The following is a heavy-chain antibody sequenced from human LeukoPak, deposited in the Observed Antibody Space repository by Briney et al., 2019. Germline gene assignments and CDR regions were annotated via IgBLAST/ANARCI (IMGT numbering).Heavy chain of an antibody. CDR2: ISAYNGNT. Sequence: GASVKVSCKASGYTFTSYGISWVRQAPGQGLEWMGWISAYNGNTTYAQKLQGRVTMTTDTSTSTAYMELRSLRSDDTAVYYCARVRSSNDYGDYEDYFDYWGQGTLVTVSS. D-gene: IGHD4-17*01. V-gene: IGHV1-18*01. J-gene: IGHJ4*02. CDR1: GYTFTSYG. CDR3: ARVRSSNDYGDYEDYFDY.